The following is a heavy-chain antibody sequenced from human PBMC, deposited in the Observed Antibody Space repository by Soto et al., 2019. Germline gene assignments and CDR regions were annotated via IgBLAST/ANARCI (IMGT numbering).Heavy chain of an antibody. CDR3: ASSAVIAGYYYYGMDV. D-gene: IGHD2-2*01. Sequence: QVQLVQSEAEEKKPGASVKVSCKASGYTFTSYAMHWVRQAPGQRLEWMGWINAGNGNTKYSQKFQGRVTITRDTSASTAYMELSSLRSEDTAVYYCASSAVIAGYYYYGMDVWGQGTTVTVSS. CDR2: INAGNGNT. J-gene: IGHJ6*02. V-gene: IGHV1-3*05. CDR1: GYTFTSYA.